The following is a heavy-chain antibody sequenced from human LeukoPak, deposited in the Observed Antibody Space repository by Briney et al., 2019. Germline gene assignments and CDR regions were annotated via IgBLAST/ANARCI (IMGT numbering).Heavy chain of an antibody. V-gene: IGHV1-2*02. CDR3: ASESGRSGESSQSVY. CDR2: INPNSGGT. J-gene: IGHJ4*02. CDR1: GYTFTGYY. D-gene: IGHD3-10*01. Sequence: ASVKVSCKASGYTFTGYYMHWVRQAPGQGLEWMGWINPNSGGTNYAQKFQGRVTMTRDTSISTAYMELSRVRSDDTAVYYCASESGRSGESSQSVYWGQGTLVTVSS.